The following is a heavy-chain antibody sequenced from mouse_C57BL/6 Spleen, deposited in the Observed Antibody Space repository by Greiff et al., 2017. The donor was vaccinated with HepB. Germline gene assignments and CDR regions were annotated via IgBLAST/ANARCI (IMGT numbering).Heavy chain of an antibody. CDR2: IYPGSGST. J-gene: IGHJ2*01. CDR1: GYTFTSYW. Sequence: QVQLKQPGAELVKPGASVKMSCKASGYTFTSYWITWVKQRPGQGLEWIGDIYPGSGSTNYNEKFKSKATLTVDTSSSTAYMQLSSLTSEDSAVYYCANYYYGSSYYFDYWGQGTTLTVSS. CDR3: ANYYYGSSYYFDY. D-gene: IGHD1-1*01. V-gene: IGHV1-55*01.